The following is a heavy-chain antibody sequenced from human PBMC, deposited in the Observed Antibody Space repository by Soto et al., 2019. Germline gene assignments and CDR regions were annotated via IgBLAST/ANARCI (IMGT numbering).Heavy chain of an antibody. Sequence: PGWSLRLSCAGSGFSFSSYAMSWVRQVPEKGLEWVSALSDSGVSPYYADSVKGRFTISRDNSKNTLYLQMDSLRVEDTALYYCAKMTSGSYGRHYRMAVWGQRTTVTAS. D-gene: IGHD5-18*01. V-gene: IGHV3-23*01. CDR3: AKMTSGSYGRHYRMAV. CDR1: GFSFSSYA. J-gene: IGHJ6*02. CDR2: LSDSGVSP.